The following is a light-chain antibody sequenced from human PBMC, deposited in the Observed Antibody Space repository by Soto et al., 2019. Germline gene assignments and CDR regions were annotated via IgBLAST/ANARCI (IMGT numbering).Light chain of an antibody. CDR3: QQYGSSRGT. CDR2: GAS. V-gene: IGKV3-20*01. Sequence: DIVLTQSLGTLPLSPGEGATLSCRASQSVSSTYLAWYQQKPGQAPRLLIYGASTRGTGIPDRFSGSWSGTDFAIAISRLEPVDFAVHFCQQYGSSRGTCGQGTKVDIK. J-gene: IGKJ1*01. CDR1: QSVSSTY.